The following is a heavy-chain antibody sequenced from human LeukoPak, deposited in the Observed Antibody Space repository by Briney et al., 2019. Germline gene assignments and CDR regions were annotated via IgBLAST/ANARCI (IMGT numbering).Heavy chain of an antibody. CDR3: ARGTPPLRYDFWSGYPNYFDY. J-gene: IGHJ4*02. D-gene: IGHD3-3*01. Sequence: SETLSLTCAVYGGSFSGYYWSWIRQPPGKGLEWIGEINHSGSTNYNPSLKSRVTISVDTSKNQFSLKLSSVTAADTAVYYCARGTPPLRYDFWSGYPNYFDYWGQGTLVTVSS. CDR2: INHSGST. V-gene: IGHV4-34*01. CDR1: GGSFSGYY.